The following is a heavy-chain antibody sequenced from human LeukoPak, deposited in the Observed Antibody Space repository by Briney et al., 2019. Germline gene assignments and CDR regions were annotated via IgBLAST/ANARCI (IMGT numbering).Heavy chain of an antibody. Sequence: RVASVKVSCKASGYTFTGYYMHWVRQAPGQGLEWMGWINPNSGGTNYAQKFQGWVTMTRDTSISTAYMELSRLRSDDTAVYYCARSLPLRLGDQGLYGMDVWGQGTTVTVSS. D-gene: IGHD3-16*01. J-gene: IGHJ6*02. V-gene: IGHV1-2*04. CDR3: ARSLPLRLGDQGLYGMDV. CDR2: INPNSGGT. CDR1: GYTFTGYY.